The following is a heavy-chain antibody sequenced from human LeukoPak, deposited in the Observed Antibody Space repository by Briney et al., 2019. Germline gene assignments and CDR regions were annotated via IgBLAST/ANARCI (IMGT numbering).Heavy chain of an antibody. V-gene: IGHV3-53*01. CDR3: IVFGDSNH. J-gene: IGHJ5*02. CDR2: IHSSGGT. D-gene: IGHD4-17*01. Sequence: SGGSLRLSCAASGFTGSNNYMSWVRQAPGKGLEWVSAIHSSGGTYYADSVKGRFTISRDTSKNTLYLQINSLRVEDTAIYYCIVFGDSNHWGQGTPVTVSS. CDR1: GFTGSNNY.